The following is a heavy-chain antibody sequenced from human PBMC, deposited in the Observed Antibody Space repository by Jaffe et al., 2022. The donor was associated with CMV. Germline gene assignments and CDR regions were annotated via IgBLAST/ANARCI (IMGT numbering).Heavy chain of an antibody. V-gene: IGHV1-46*01. J-gene: IGHJ4*02. CDR3: ARDEVYDSSGYYFVDY. D-gene: IGHD3-22*01. CDR2: INPSGGST. Sequence: QVQLVQSGAEVKKPGASVKVSCKASGYTFTSYYMHWVRQAPGQGLEWMGIINPSGGSTSYAQKFQGRVTMTRDTSTSTVYMELSSLRSEDTAVYYCARDEVYDSSGYYFVDYWGQGTLVTVSS. CDR1: GYTFTSYY.